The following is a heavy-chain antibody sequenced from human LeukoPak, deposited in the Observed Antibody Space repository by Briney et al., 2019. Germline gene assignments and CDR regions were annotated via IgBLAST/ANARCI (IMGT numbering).Heavy chain of an antibody. V-gene: IGHV4-39*01. Sequence: SETLSLTCTLSVGSINISPYQCPWIRQAPGKGLEWIGNINHGGSTYYNASLKSRVTMSVYTSKNQFSLKLTSMTAADPCFYYRGRRPSELNWCDTWGQGTLVTVSS. D-gene: IGHD3-10*01. CDR1: VGSINISPYQ. J-gene: IGHJ5*01. CDR2: INHGGST. CDR3: GRRPSELNWCDT.